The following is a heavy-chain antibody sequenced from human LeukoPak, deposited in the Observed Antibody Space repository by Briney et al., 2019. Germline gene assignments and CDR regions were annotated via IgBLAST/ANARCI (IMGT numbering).Heavy chain of an antibody. CDR3: ARDGLLGAGSHSSGYRYGMDV. CDR1: GYTFTSYG. D-gene: IGHD3-22*01. Sequence: ASVKVSCKASGYTFTSYGISWVRQAPGQGLEWMGWISAYNGNTNYAQKFQGRVTITADKSTSTAYMELSSLRSEDTAVYYCARDGLLGAGSHSSGYRYGMDVWGQGTTVTVSS. CDR2: ISAYNGNT. V-gene: IGHV1-18*01. J-gene: IGHJ6*02.